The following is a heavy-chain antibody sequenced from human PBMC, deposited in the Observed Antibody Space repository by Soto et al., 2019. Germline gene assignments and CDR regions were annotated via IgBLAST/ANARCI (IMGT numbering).Heavy chain of an antibody. CDR2: INPNSRGT. J-gene: IGHJ5*02. Sequence: ASVKVSCKASGYTFTDYFIHCGRRAPGQGFEWMGWINPNSRGTNYAQKFQGRVTMTRDTSNSTAYMELRGLTSDDTAVYYCARVTLKAGNWFDPWGQGTLVTVSS. CDR1: GYTFTDYF. CDR3: ARVTLKAGNWFDP. V-gene: IGHV1-2*02.